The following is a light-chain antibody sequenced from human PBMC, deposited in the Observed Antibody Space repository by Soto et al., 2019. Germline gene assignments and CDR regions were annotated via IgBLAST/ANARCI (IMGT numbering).Light chain of an antibody. CDR1: QSLSSN. Sequence: EIVLTQSPATLYVSPGETATLSCRASQSLSSNVAWYQQRPRQAPRLLIYATSSRASDVPARFSGSGSGTDFTLTINSLQPEDFATYYCQQSYNTPRTFGQGTKVDIK. CDR2: ATS. V-gene: IGKV3-15*01. CDR3: QQSYNTPRT. J-gene: IGKJ1*01.